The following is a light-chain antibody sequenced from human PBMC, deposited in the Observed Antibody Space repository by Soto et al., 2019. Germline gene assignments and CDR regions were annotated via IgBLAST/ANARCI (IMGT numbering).Light chain of an antibody. CDR3: SSYTRSDIFV. CDR2: EVN. Sequence: QSVLAQPPSASGSPGQSVAISCTGTSSDVGGYNNVSWYQQHPGKAPKLMIYEVNKRPSGVPDRFSGSKSGNTASLTISGLQAEDEADYYCSSYTRSDIFVFGTGTKVTVL. J-gene: IGLJ1*01. CDR1: SSDVGGYNN. V-gene: IGLV2-8*01.